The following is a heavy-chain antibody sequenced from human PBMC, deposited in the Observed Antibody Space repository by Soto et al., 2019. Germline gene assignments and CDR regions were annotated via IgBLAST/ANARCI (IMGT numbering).Heavy chain of an antibody. CDR3: TRDQPITP. CDR1: GFTVSSHY. CDR2: IRNKASGGTA. V-gene: IGHV3-49*04. Sequence: PGGSLRLSCAPSGFTVSSHYMSWVRQAPGKGLEWVGFIRNKASGGTAEYAASVRGRFTFSRDDSKSIAYLQMNSLKTEDTAIYYCTRDQPITPWGQGTMVTVSS. D-gene: IGHD3-10*01. J-gene: IGHJ3*01.